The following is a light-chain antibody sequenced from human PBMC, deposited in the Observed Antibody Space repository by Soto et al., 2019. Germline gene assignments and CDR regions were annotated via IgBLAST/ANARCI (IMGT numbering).Light chain of an antibody. CDR2: KAS. V-gene: IGKV1-5*03. J-gene: IGKJ5*01. Sequence: DIQMPQSPSTLSASVGDRVTITCRASQSISSWLAWYQQKPGKAPKLLIYKASSLESGVPSRFSGSGSGTEFTLTISSMQPDDFATYYCQQYNSYSFTFGQGTRLEIK. CDR1: QSISSW. CDR3: QQYNSYSFT.